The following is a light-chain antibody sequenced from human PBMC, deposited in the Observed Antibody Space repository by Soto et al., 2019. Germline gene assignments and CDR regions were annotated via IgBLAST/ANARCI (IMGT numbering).Light chain of an antibody. J-gene: IGKJ5*01. CDR3: QQYGSSIS. Sequence: EIVLTQSPVTVSLCPGERAALSFRASQSVSSYLAWYQQKPGQAPRLLIYGASTRATGIPARFSGSGSGTEFTLTISGLQSEHFAVYYCQQYGSSISFGQGTRLEIK. CDR2: GAS. CDR1: QSVSSY. V-gene: IGKV3-15*01.